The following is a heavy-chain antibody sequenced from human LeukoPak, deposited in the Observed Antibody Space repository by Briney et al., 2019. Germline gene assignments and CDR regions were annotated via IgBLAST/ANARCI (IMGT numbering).Heavy chain of an antibody. J-gene: IGHJ5*02. CDR1: GFTLSGHW. V-gene: IGHV3-74*01. CDR3: AKSDWFDP. CDR2: NKYDGSES. Sequence: GWSLRLSCAASGFTLSGHWMHWFRQPPGKGLAWVSRNKYDGSESYYADSVKGRFTISRDNAKNTLYLQMNSLRVEDTAVYYCAKSDWFDPWGQGTLVTVSS.